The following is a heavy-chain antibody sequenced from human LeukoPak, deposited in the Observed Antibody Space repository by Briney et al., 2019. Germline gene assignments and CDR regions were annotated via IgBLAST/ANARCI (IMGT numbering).Heavy chain of an antibody. CDR3: ARRNAMDV. CDR1: GFTFNNYW. CDR2: INRDGSER. J-gene: IGHJ6*02. Sequence: GGSLGLSCAASGFTFNNYWMTWVRQAPGKGLEWVANINRDGSERYYVDSVKGRFTISRDDAKSSLYLQMNSLRAEDTAVYYCARRNAMDVWGQGTTVIVFS. V-gene: IGHV3-7*03.